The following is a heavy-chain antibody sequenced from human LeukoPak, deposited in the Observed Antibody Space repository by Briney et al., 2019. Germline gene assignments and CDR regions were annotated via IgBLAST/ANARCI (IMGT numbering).Heavy chain of an antibody. J-gene: IGHJ4*02. CDR2: IDPSGGST. CDR3: ARAQYFDWVSSLDY. V-gene: IGHV1-46*01. Sequence: AASVKVSCKTSGYTFTSYYIHWVRQAPGQGLEWMGIIDPSGGSTNYAQKFQGRVTVTRDTSTSTVNMELRSLTSEDTAVYYCARAQYFDWVSSLDYWGQGTLVTVSS. D-gene: IGHD3-9*01. CDR1: GYTFTSYY.